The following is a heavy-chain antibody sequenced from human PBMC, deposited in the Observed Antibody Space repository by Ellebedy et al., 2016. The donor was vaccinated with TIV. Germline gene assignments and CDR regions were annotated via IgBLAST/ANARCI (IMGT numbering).Heavy chain of an antibody. Sequence: PGGSLRLSCAVSGFNFSIYIMTWVRRDPGKGLEWVSSICRNSTYIYYADSVKGRFTISRDNAKNSLYLQMNSLRGDDTAVYYCARAGPLEMNHFDYWGQGTLVTVSS. CDR3: ARAGPLEMNHFDY. D-gene: IGHD5-24*01. J-gene: IGHJ4*02. CDR1: GFNFSIYI. V-gene: IGHV3-21*01. CDR2: ICRNSTYI.